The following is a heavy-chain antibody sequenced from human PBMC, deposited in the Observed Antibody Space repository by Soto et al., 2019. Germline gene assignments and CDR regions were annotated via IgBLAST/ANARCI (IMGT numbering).Heavy chain of an antibody. J-gene: IGHJ4*02. CDR1: GFTFSDYY. CDR3: ARDLIRYCSSTSCYKGVDY. D-gene: IGHD2-2*01. Sequence: PGGSLRLSCAASGFTFSDYYMSWIRQAPGKGLEWVSYISSSGSTIYYADSVKGRFTISRDNAKNSLYLQMNSLRAEDTAVYYCARDLIRYCSSTSCYKGVDYWGQGTLVTVSS. CDR2: ISSSGSTI. V-gene: IGHV3-11*01.